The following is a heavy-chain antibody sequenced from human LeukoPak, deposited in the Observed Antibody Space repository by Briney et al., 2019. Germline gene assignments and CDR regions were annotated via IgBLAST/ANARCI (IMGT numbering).Heavy chain of an antibody. J-gene: IGHJ4*02. V-gene: IGHV4-30-4*07. CDR1: GGSISSGGYS. Sequence: SETLSLTCAVSGGSISSGGYSWNWIRQPPGKGLEWIGYIYYSGSTYYNPSLKSRVTISVDTSKNQFSLKLSSVTAADTAVYYCAREFRNGFDYWGQGTLVTVSS. CDR3: AREFRNGFDY. CDR2: IYYSGST.